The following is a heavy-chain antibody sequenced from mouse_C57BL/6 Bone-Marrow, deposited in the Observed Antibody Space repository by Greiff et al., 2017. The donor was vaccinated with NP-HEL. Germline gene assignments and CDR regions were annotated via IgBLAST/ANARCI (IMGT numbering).Heavy chain of an antibody. J-gene: IGHJ3*01. CDR1: GFSLTSYA. CDR3: ARIVIYDGYYPFAY. Sequence: VQLVESGPGLVAPSQSLSITCTVSGFSLTSYAISWVRQPPGKGLEWLGVIWTGGGTNYNSSLKSRLSISKDNSKSQVVLKMNSLQTDDTARYYCARIVIYDGYYPFAYWGQGTLGTVSA. CDR2: IWTGGGT. V-gene: IGHV2-9-1*01. D-gene: IGHD2-3*01.